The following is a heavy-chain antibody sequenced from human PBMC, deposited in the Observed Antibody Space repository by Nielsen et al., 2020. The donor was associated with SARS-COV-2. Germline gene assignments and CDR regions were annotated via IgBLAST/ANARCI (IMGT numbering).Heavy chain of an antibody. CDR3: ARGSGYGASFDY. J-gene: IGHJ4*02. V-gene: IGHV3-30*03. CDR2: ISYDGSNK. Sequence: GESLKISCAASGFTFSSYGMHWVRQAPGKGLEWVAVISYDGSNKYYADSVKGRFTIFRDNSKNTLYLQMNSLRAEDTAVYYCARGSGYGASFDYWGQGTLVTVSS. CDR1: GFTFSSYG. D-gene: IGHD3-22*01.